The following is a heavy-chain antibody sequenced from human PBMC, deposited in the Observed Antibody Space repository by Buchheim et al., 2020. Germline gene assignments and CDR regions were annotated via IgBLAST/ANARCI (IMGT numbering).Heavy chain of an antibody. CDR2: IWYDGSNK. Sequence: QVQLVESGGGVVQPGRSLRLSCAASGFTFSSYGMHWVRQAPGKGLEWVAVIWYDGSNKYYADSVKGRFTISRDNSKNTLYLQMNSLRAEDTAVYYCARDPSHIPYNWNYFDYWGQGTL. CDR1: GFTFSSYG. V-gene: IGHV3-33*01. D-gene: IGHD1-20*01. J-gene: IGHJ4*02. CDR3: ARDPSHIPYNWNYFDY.